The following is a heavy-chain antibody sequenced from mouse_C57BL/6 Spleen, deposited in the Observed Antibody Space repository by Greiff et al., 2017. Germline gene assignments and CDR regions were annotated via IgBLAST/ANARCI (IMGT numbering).Heavy chain of an antibody. CDR2: IDPNSGGT. V-gene: IGHV1-72*01. CDR1: GYTFTSYW. CDR3: ARRGLSDY. Sequence: QVQLQQPGAELVKPGASVKLSCKASGYTFTSYWMPWVKQRPGRGLAWIGGIDPNSGGTKYNEKFKGKATLTVDNPSSTAYMQLSSLTSEDSAVYYCARRGLSDYWGQGTTLTVSS. J-gene: IGHJ2*01. D-gene: IGHD2-2*01.